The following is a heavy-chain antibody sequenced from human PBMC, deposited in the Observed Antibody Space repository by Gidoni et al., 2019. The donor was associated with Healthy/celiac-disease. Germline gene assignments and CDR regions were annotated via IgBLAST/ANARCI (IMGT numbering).Heavy chain of an antibody. CDR3: AREAIYDYVWGSPWSDYGMDV. CDR2: INPNSGGT. D-gene: IGHD3-16*01. J-gene: IGHJ6*02. V-gene: IGHV1-2*02. CDR1: GYTFTGYY. Sequence: QVQLAQSGAEVKKPGASVTVSCKATGYTFTGYYMHWVRQAPGHGLEWLGWINPNSGGTNYAQKFQGRVTMTRDTSISTAYMELSRLRSDDTAVYYCAREAIYDYVWGSPWSDYGMDVWGQGTTVTVSS.